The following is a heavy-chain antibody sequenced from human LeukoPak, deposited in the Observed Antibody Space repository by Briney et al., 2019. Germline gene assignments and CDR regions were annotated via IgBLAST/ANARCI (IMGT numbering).Heavy chain of an antibody. Sequence: GGSLRLSCAASGFTFSSYEMNWVRQAPGKGLECISYISSSGGTIYYADSVKGRFTISRDNAKNSLYLQMNSLRAEDTAVYYCARALHRLEGWFDPWGQGTLVNVSS. J-gene: IGHJ5*02. V-gene: IGHV3-48*03. CDR1: GFTFSSYE. CDR2: ISSSGGTI. D-gene: IGHD3-3*01. CDR3: ARALHRLEGWFDP.